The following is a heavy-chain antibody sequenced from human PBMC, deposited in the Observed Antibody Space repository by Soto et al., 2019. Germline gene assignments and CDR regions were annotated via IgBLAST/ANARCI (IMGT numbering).Heavy chain of an antibody. CDR3: AREDYYYDSSPKYGMDV. Sequence: GGSLRLSCAASGFTFSSYSMNWVRQAPGKGLEWVSYISSSSSTIYYTDSVKGRFTISRDNAKNSLYLQMNSLRAEDTAVYYCAREDYYYDSSPKYGMDVWGQGTTVTVSS. J-gene: IGHJ6*02. V-gene: IGHV3-48*01. D-gene: IGHD3-22*01. CDR2: ISSSSSTI. CDR1: GFTFSSYS.